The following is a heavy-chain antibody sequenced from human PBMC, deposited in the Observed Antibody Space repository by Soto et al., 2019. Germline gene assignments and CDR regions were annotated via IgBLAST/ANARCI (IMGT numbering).Heavy chain of an antibody. CDR3: ARDNSGSYRHYYYYGMDV. CDR1: GGTFSSYA. Sequence: QVQLVQSGAEVKKPGSSVKVSCKASGGTFSSYASSWVRQAPGQGLEWMGGIIPIFGTANYAQKFQGRVTINADESTSTADMELSSLRSEDTAVYYCARDNSGSYRHYYYYGMDVWGQGTTVTVSS. CDR2: IIPIFGTA. J-gene: IGHJ6*02. D-gene: IGHD1-26*01. V-gene: IGHV1-69*12.